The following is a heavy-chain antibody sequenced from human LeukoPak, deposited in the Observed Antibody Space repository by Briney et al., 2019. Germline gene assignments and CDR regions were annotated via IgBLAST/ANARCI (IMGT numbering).Heavy chain of an antibody. Sequence: PGGSLRLSCAASGFTFSSYAMHWVRQAPGKGLEWVAVISYDGSNKYYADSVKGRFTISRDNSKNTLYLQMNSLRAEDTAVYYCAKDPLVGATTFDYWGQGTLVTVSS. CDR1: GFTFSSYA. CDR2: ISYDGSNK. V-gene: IGHV3-30-3*01. J-gene: IGHJ4*02. CDR3: AKDPLVGATTFDY. D-gene: IGHD1-26*01.